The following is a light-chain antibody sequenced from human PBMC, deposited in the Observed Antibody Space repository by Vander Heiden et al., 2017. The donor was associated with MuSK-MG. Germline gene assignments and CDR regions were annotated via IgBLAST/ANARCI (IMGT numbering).Light chain of an antibody. V-gene: IGKV3-11*01. CDR3: QQRILGHPVEM. CDR1: QNINNY. CDR2: DAS. J-gene: IGKJ1*01. Sequence: EIVLTQSPVTLSLSPGERATLSCRASQNINNYLAWYQQKPGQAPRLLIFDASNRATGIKARFSGSGDGTDFILTISSREPEDFAVYFCQQRILGHPVEMFGQGTKVEIK.